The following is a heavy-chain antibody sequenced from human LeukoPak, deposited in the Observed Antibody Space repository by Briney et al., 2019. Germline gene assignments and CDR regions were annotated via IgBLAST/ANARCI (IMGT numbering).Heavy chain of an antibody. V-gene: IGHV4-59*01. CDR2: IYYSGSA. Sequence: PSETLSLTCTVSGGSISSYYWSWIRQPPGKGLEWIGYIYYSGSANYNPSLKSRVTISVDTSKNQFSLKLSSETAADTAVYYCARGSSSWYGRAYFQHWGQGTLVTVSS. D-gene: IGHD6-13*01. CDR1: GGSISSYY. CDR3: ARGSSSWYGRAYFQH. J-gene: IGHJ1*01.